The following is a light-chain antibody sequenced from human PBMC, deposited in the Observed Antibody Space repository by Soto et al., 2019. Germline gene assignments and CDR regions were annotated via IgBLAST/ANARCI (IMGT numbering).Light chain of an antibody. V-gene: IGKV3-11*01. Sequence: EIVLTPSPATLSLSPGERATLSCRASQSVSSYLAWYQQKPGQAPRLLIYDASNRATGIPARFSGSGSGTDFTLTVSSLEPEDFAVYWCQQYDSSPRTFGQGTKVDI. J-gene: IGKJ1*01. CDR1: QSVSSY. CDR3: QQYDSSPRT. CDR2: DAS.